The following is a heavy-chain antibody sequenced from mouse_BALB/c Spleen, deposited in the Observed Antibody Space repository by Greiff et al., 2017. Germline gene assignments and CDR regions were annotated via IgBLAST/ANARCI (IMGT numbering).Heavy chain of an antibody. CDR1: GFNIKDTY. V-gene: IGHV14-3*02. Sequence: VQLKQSGAELVKPGASVKLSCTASGFNIKDTYMHWVKQRPEQGLEWIGRIDPANGNTKYDPKFQGKATITADTSSNTAYLQLSSLTSEDTAVYYCARDNYGSSYFDYWGQGTTLTVSS. CDR2: IDPANGNT. CDR3: ARDNYGSSYFDY. D-gene: IGHD1-1*01. J-gene: IGHJ2*01.